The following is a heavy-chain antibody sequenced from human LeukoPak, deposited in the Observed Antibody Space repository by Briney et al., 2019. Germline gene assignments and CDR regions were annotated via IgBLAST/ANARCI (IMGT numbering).Heavy chain of an antibody. Sequence: PGGSLRLSCAASGFTVSSNYMTWVRQAPGKGLEWASTIYSAGSTHYADSVKGRFTISRDNSKNTLYHQMNSLRAEDTAVYYCARGDLPGGYWGQGTLVTVSS. CDR1: GFTVSSNY. D-gene: IGHD3-10*01. CDR2: IYSAGST. V-gene: IGHV3-66*01. J-gene: IGHJ4*02. CDR3: ARGDLPGGY.